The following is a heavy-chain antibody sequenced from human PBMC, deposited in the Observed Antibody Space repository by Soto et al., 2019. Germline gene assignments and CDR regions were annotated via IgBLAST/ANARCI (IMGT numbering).Heavy chain of an antibody. CDR1: GFTFSNYD. V-gene: IGHV3-23*01. J-gene: IGHJ5*02. D-gene: IGHD6-19*01. CDR3: PKNRNTGVAGTSCWFGP. CDR2: ISVSGDTT. Sequence: EGQLLESGGGLLQPGGSLRLSCAASGFTFSNYDMSWVRQAPGKGLEWVSAISVSGDTTYYADSVKGRFTISRDNSKNTLYLQMNTLRAEDTAVYYCPKNRNTGVAGTSCWFGPWGQGTLVTVSS.